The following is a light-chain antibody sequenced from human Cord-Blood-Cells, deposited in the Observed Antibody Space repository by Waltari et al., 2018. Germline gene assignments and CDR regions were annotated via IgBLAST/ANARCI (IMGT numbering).Light chain of an antibody. CDR3: HQYGSAPFT. J-gene: IGKJ3*01. CDR2: GAC. CDR1: QSVSSSY. Sequence: IVLTQSPGTLSLSPGERATLSCRASQSVSSSYLAWYQQKPGQAPRLLNYGACSRATGMRDSSSGSGSATDVTLTISRPGPEDFAVYYCHQYGSAPFTFGPGTKVNIK. V-gene: IGKV3-20*01.